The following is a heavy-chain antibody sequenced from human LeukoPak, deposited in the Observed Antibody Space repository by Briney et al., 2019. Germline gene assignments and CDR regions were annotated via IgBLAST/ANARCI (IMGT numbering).Heavy chain of an antibody. D-gene: IGHD2-15*01. CDR3: AKTPRSGGSCLTFDP. CDR2: IYTSGST. V-gene: IGHV4-4*07. J-gene: IGHJ5*02. Sequence: PSETLSLTCTVSGYSISSGYYWSWIRQPAGKGLEWIGRIYTSGSTNYNPSLKSRVTMSVDTSKNQFSLKLSSVTAADTAVYYCAKTPRSGGSCLTFDPWGQGTLVTVSS. CDR1: GYSISSGYY.